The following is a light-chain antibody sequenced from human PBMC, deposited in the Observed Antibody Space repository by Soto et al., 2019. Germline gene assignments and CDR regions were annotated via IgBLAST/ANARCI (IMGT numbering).Light chain of an antibody. J-gene: IGKJ1*01. CDR2: DAS. Sequence: SVTLTCRASQSLTSWLAWYQQKQGKAPQLLIYDASSLESGVPSRFSGSESGTEGTLTISSLQLDDLPTYYCQEYTDNPGTFGQGTKVDNK. CDR3: QEYTDNPGT. V-gene: IGKV1-5*01. CDR1: QSLTSW.